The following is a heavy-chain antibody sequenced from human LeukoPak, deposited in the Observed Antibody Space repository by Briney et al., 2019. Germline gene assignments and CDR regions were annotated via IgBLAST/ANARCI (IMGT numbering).Heavy chain of an antibody. J-gene: IGHJ4*02. D-gene: IGHD3-9*01. CDR3: AKQPHYDILTGYYSYFDY. V-gene: IGHV3-9*01. Sequence: GGSLRLSCAASGFTFDDYAMHWVRQAPGKGLEWVSGISWNSGNIGYADSVKGRFTISRDNAKNSLYLQMNSLRAEDTALYYCAKQPHYDILTGYYSYFDYWGQGTLVTVSS. CDR1: GFTFDDYA. CDR2: ISWNSGNI.